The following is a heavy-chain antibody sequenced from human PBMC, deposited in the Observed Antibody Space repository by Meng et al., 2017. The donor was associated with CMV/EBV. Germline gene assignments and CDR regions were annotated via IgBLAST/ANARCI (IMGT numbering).Heavy chain of an antibody. Sequence: GGSLRLSCKGSGYSFTSYWIGWVRQMLGKGLEWMGIIYPGDSDTRYSPSFQGQVTISADKSISTAYLQWSSLKASDTAMYYCARSFRFGHSSPTGYYYYGMDVWGQGTAVTVSS. CDR3: ARSFRFGHSSPTGYYYYGMDV. D-gene: IGHD6-13*01. J-gene: IGHJ6*02. CDR2: IYPGDSDT. CDR1: GYSFTSYW. V-gene: IGHV5-51*01.